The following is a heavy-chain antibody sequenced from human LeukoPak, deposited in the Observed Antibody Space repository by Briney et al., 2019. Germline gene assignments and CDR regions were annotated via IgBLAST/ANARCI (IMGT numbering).Heavy chain of an antibody. CDR2: INPNSGET. J-gene: IGHJ4*02. CDR3: ARAGYSSGWYVAKIDY. CDR1: GSTFTGAY. Sequence: ASVKVSCKASGSTFTGAYMHWVRQAPGQGLEWMGWINPNSGETKFAQKFQGRVTLTRDTSISTLYMDLSRLRSDDTAVYYCARAGYSSGWYVAKIDYWGQGTLVTVSS. D-gene: IGHD6-19*01. V-gene: IGHV1-2*02.